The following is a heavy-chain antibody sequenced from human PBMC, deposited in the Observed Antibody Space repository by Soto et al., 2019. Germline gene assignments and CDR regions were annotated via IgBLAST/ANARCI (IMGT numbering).Heavy chain of an antibody. Sequence: GESLKISCKGSGYSFTSYWIGWVRQMPGKGLEWMGIIYPGDSDTRYSPSFQGQVTISADKSISTAYLQWSSLKASDTAMYYCARRGKWYYGSGSDPPNWFNPWGQGTLVTVSS. CDR1: GYSFTSYW. CDR2: IYPGDSDT. V-gene: IGHV5-51*01. J-gene: IGHJ5*02. D-gene: IGHD3-10*01. CDR3: ARRGKWYYGSGSDPPNWFNP.